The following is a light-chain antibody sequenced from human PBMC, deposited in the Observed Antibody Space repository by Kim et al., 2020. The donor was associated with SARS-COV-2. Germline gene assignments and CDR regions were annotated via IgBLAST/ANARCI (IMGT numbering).Light chain of an antibody. V-gene: IGLV8-61*01. Sequence: QTVVTQEPSFSVSPGGTVTLTCGLNSGSVSSSNYPSWYQQTPGQAPRTLIYSTNIRSSGVPDRFSGSILGNKAALTITGAQADDECDYYCVLYMGSGIWVFGGGTQLTVL. CDR2: STN. CDR1: SGSVSSSNY. CDR3: VLYMGSGIWV. J-gene: IGLJ3*02.